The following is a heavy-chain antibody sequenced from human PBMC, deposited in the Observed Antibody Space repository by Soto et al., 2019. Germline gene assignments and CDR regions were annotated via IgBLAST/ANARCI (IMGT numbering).Heavy chain of an antibody. CDR1: GGSISSHY. J-gene: IGHJ4*02. Sequence: QVQLQESGPGLVKPSETLSLTCTVSGGSISSHYWSWIRQPAGKGLEWLGRAHTTGNTNYNPSLNRRVTMSVDTSKSQFSLKLSSVPAADTAVYYCASVLSSPASGPVFDQWGQGTLVTVSS. CDR2: AHTTGNT. CDR3: ASVLSSPASGPVFDQ. D-gene: IGHD2-15*01. V-gene: IGHV4-4*07.